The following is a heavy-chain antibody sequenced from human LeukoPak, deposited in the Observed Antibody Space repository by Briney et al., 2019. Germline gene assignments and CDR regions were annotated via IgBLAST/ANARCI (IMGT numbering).Heavy chain of an antibody. D-gene: IGHD3-3*01. V-gene: IGHV1-2*02. CDR1: GYTFTGYY. Sequence: GASVKVSCKASGYTFTGYYMHWVRQAPGQGLEWMGWINPNSGGTNYAQKFQGRVTMTRDTFISTAYMELSRLRSDDTAVYYCARAPQAYDFWSGYPDYWGQGTLVTVSS. CDR3: ARAPQAYDFWSGYPDY. J-gene: IGHJ4*02. CDR2: INPNSGGT.